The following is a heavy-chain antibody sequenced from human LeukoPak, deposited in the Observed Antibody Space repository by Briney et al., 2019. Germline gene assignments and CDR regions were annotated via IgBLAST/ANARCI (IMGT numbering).Heavy chain of an antibody. CDR1: GFTFSNAW. Sequence: GGSLRLSCAASGFTFSNAWMSWVRQAPGKGLEWVANIKQDGSEEYYVDSVKGRFTISRDNAKNSLYLQMNSLRAEDTAVYYCARVWRGFFDYWGQGTLVTVSS. CDR3: ARVWRGFFDY. J-gene: IGHJ4*02. CDR2: IKQDGSEE. V-gene: IGHV3-7*04. D-gene: IGHD3-3*01.